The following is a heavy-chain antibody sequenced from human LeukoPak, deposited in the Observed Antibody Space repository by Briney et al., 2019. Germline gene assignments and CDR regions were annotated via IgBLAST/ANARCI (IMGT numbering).Heavy chain of an antibody. CDR1: GGSISSYY. Sequence: SETLSLTCTVSGGSISSYYWSWIRQPAGKGLEWIGRIYTSGSTNYNPSLKSRVTMSVDTSKNQFSLKLSSVTAADTAVYYCARGPPYYDFWSGYFCVTGANDYYYYYGMDVWGQGTTVTVSS. CDR3: ARGPPYYDFWSGYFCVTGANDYYYYYGMDV. V-gene: IGHV4-4*07. D-gene: IGHD3-3*01. CDR2: IYTSGST. J-gene: IGHJ6*02.